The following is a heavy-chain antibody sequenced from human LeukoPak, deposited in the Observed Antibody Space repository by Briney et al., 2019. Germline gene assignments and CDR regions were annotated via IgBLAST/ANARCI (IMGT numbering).Heavy chain of an antibody. V-gene: IGHV1-18*01. Sequence: GASVKVSCKASGYTFSSYGISWVRQAPGQGLEWMGWISAYNGKTKYAQKLQGRVTMTTETSTSTAYMELRSLRSDDTAVYCCARARQQLVWANWFDPWGQGTLVTVSS. CDR1: GYTFSSYG. D-gene: IGHD6-13*01. CDR3: ARARQQLVWANWFDP. CDR2: ISAYNGKT. J-gene: IGHJ5*02.